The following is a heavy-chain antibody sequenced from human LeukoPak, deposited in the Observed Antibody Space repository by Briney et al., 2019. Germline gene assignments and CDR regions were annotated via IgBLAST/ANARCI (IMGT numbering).Heavy chain of an antibody. CDR1: GFTFDDYA. J-gene: IGHJ6*02. V-gene: IGHV3-9*01. Sequence: GRSLRLSCAASGFTFDDYAMHWVRQAPGKGLEWVSGISWNSGSIGYADSAKGRFTISRDNAKNSLYLQMNSLRAEDTALYYCAKDMGGEPADYYGMAVWGQGTTVTVSS. CDR3: AKDMGGEPADYYGMAV. D-gene: IGHD3-10*01. CDR2: ISWNSGSI.